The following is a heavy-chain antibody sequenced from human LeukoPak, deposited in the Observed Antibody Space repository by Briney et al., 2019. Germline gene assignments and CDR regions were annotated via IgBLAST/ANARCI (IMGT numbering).Heavy chain of an antibody. CDR3: AREATVVGATII. CDR2: INHSGST. CDR1: GGSFSGYY. D-gene: IGHD1-26*01. Sequence: SETLSLTCAVYGGSFSGYYWSWIRQPPGKGLEWIGEINHSGSTNYNPSLKSRVTISVDTSKNQFSLKLSSVTAADAAVYYCAREATVVGATIIWGQGALVTVSS. J-gene: IGHJ4*02. V-gene: IGHV4-34*01.